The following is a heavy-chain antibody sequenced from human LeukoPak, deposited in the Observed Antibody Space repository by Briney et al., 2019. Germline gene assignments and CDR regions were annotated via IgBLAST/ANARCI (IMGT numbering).Heavy chain of an antibody. J-gene: IGHJ4*02. CDR2: VYFSGTT. CDR3: ARYSELALYFDY. CDR1: DGSISSYY. V-gene: IGHV4-59*08. Sequence: SETLSLTCTVSDGSISSYYWSWIRQPPGKGREWIGYVYFSGTTYYNPSLKSRVTISVDMSKNQFSLNLRSVTAADTAVYYCARYSELALYFDYWGQGTLVTVSS. D-gene: IGHD1-26*01.